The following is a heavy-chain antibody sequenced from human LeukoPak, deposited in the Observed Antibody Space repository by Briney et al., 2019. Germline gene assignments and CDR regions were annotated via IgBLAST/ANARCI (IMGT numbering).Heavy chain of an antibody. V-gene: IGHV3-23*01. J-gene: IGHJ4*02. CDR1: GFAFSSYA. Sequence: GGSLRLSCAASGFAFSSYAMSWVRQPPGKGLEWVSVISRRDDYTYYADSVKGRFTISRDNSKNTLYLQMNSLRAEDTAVYYCARDHERCGYYYYWGQGTLVTVSS. CDR2: ISRRDDYT. D-gene: IGHD3-22*01. CDR3: ARDHERCGYYYY.